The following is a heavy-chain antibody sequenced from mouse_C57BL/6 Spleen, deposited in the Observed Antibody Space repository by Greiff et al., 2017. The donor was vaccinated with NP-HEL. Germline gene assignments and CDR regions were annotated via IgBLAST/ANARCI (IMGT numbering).Heavy chain of an antibody. Sequence: EVQLQQSGPELVKPGASVKISCKASGYTFTDYYMNWVKQSHGKSLEWIGDINPNNGGTSYNQKFKGKATLTVDKSSSTAYMELRSLTSEDSAVYYCAREGEGGYWGQGTTLTVSS. V-gene: IGHV1-26*01. CDR1: GYTFTDYY. CDR2: INPNNGGT. CDR3: AREGEGGY. J-gene: IGHJ2*01.